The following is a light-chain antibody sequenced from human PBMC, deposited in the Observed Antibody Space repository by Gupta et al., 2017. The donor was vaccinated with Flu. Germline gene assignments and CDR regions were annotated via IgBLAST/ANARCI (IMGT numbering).Light chain of an antibody. Sequence: EIVMTQSPATLSVSPGERATLPSRASQSVSSNLAWYQQRPGQAPRLLIYGASTRDTGIPARFSGRGCGTEFTLTISSRQSEDFAVYYCQQNNNWPPLTFGQGTRLEIK. CDR1: QSVSSN. J-gene: IGKJ5*01. V-gene: IGKV3-15*01. CDR3: QQNNNWPPLT. CDR2: GAS.